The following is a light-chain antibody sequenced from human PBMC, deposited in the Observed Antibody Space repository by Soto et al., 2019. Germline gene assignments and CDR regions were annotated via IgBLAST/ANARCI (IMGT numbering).Light chain of an antibody. V-gene: IGKV3-15*01. CDR2: GAS. J-gene: IGKJ2*01. CDR3: QQYHNWHPQYT. Sequence: EIVMTQSPASLSVSPGDGATLSCRASQSVASNVAWYQQKPGQGPRLLIHGASTRAVGVQARFSGSGSGTDFTLTISSLQSEDFAVDYYQQYHNWHPQYTIGQGTKLQIK. CDR1: QSVASN.